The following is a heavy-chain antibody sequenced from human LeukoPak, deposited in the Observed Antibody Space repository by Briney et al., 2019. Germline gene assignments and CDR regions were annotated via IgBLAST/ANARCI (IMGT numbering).Heavy chain of an antibody. D-gene: IGHD3-10*01. Sequence: GGSLRLSCAASGFTSSIYWMSWVRQAPGKGLEWVANINQGGSETYYVDSVMGRFTISRDNTKNSLFLEMNSLRADDTAVYYCAKTAGTGSVDSWGQGILVTVSS. CDR2: INQGGSET. CDR3: AKTAGTGSVDS. V-gene: IGHV3-7*01. CDR1: GFTSSIYW. J-gene: IGHJ4*02.